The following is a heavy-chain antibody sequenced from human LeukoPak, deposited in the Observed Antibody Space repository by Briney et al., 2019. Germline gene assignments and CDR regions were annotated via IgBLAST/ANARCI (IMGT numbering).Heavy chain of an antibody. CDR1: GFIFTAYG. Sequence: PGRSLRLSCAASGFIFTAYGRHWVRQAPGKGLEWVAVISHDLTYQAYADSVKGRFTISRDDSKNTLYVQMNSLRTEDTAFYYCARDVNNYFDYWGLGTLVTVSS. J-gene: IGHJ4*02. CDR2: ISHDLTYQ. CDR3: ARDVNNYFDY. V-gene: IGHV3-30*03.